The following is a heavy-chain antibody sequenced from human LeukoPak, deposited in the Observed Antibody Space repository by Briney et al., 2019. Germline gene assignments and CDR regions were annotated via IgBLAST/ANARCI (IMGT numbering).Heavy chain of an antibody. CDR1: GFTFINHA. CDR2: IRGSGDRT. CDR3: AKGRSSYGYLDD. Sequence: GGSLRLSCAASGFTFINHAMTWVRQAPGKGLEWVSGIRGSGDRTFYAESVKGRFTISRDNFKNTVYLEMNSLRAEDTAVYYCAKGRSSYGYLDDWGQGTLVTVSS. D-gene: IGHD5-18*01. J-gene: IGHJ4*02. V-gene: IGHV3-23*01.